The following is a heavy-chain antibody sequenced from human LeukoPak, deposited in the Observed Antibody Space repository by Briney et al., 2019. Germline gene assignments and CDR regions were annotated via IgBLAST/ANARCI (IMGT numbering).Heavy chain of an antibody. Sequence: SVKVSCKASGGTFSSYAISWVRQAPGQGLEWMGGIIPIFGTANYAQKFQGRVTITTDESTSTAYMALSSQRSEDTAVYYCARRGYSYGPNYYYYMDVWGKGTTVTVSS. CDR2: IIPIFGTA. CDR1: GGTFSSYA. CDR3: ARRGYSYGPNYYYYMDV. J-gene: IGHJ6*03. D-gene: IGHD5-18*01. V-gene: IGHV1-69*05.